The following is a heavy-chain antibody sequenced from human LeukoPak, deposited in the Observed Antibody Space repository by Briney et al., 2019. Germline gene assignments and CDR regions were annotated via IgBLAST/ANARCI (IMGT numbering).Heavy chain of an antibody. D-gene: IGHD5-18*01. Sequence: SETLSLTCAVYGGSFSGYYWSWIRQPPGKGLELIGEINHSGSTNYNPSLKSRVTISVDTSKNQFSLKLSSVTAADTAVYYCARRKGDGRVYSYGRKYYYYYMDVWGKGTTVTVSS. J-gene: IGHJ6*03. CDR1: GGSFSGYY. CDR3: ARRKGDGRVYSYGRKYYYYYMDV. V-gene: IGHV4-34*01. CDR2: INHSGST.